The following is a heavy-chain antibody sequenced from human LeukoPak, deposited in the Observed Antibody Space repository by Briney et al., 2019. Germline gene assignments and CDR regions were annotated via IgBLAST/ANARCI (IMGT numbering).Heavy chain of an antibody. CDR1: GGTFSSYA. J-gene: IGHJ6*03. V-gene: IGHV1-69*13. D-gene: IGHD2-2*01. CDR3: ARAPAAIPGHYYYYMDV. Sequence: ASVKVSCKASGGTFSSYAISWVRQAPGQGLEWTGGIIPIFGTANYAQKFQGRVTITADESTSTAYMELSSLRSEDTAVYYCARAPAAIPGHYYYYMDVWGKGTTVTVSS. CDR2: IIPIFGTA.